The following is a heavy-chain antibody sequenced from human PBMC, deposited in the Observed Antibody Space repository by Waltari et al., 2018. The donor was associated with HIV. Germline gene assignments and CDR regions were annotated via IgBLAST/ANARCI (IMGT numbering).Heavy chain of an antibody. CDR2: ASRSGST. CDR1: GYSISSAYY. CDR3: GSGSRRGHSHGIDY. V-gene: IGHV4-38-2*01. Sequence: QVQLHESGPGMVKPSATLSLPCAVSGYSISSAYYWGWIRQPPGKGLEWIGSASRSGSTYYSPSLKSRVTISLDTSKNQFSLKLNSVAAADTAVYYCGSGSRRGHSHGIDYWGQGTLVTVSS. J-gene: IGHJ4*02. D-gene: IGHD5-18*01.